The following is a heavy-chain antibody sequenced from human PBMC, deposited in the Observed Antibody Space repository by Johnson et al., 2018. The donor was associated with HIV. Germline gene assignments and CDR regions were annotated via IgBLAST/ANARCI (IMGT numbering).Heavy chain of an antibody. Sequence: QVQLVESGGGVVHPGRSLRLSCAASGFTFRSYPMNWVRQAPGKGLEWVAFVSYDGSNKYYADSVKGRFTISRDNSKNTLFLQMNSLRAEETALYYCARRAHDAFDIWGQGTMVTVSS. J-gene: IGHJ3*02. V-gene: IGHV3-30*04. CDR1: GFTFRSYP. CDR2: VSYDGSNK. CDR3: ARRAHDAFDI.